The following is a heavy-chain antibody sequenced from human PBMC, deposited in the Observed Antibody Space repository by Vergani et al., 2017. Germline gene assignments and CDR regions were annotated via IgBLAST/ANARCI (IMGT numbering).Heavy chain of an antibody. Sequence: QVQLVQSGAEVKKPGSSVKVSCKASGGTSSSYAISWVRQAPGQGLEWMGRIIPILGIANYAQKFQGRVTITADKSTSTAYMELSSLRSEDTAVYYCARDLGKLELRSGMDVWGQGTTVTVSS. CDR3: ARDLGKLELRSGMDV. CDR2: IIPILGIA. CDR1: GGTSSSYA. V-gene: IGHV1-69*04. D-gene: IGHD1-7*01. J-gene: IGHJ6*02.